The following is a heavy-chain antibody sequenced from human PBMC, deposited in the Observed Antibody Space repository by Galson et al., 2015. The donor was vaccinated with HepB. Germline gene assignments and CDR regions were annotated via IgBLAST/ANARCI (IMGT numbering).Heavy chain of an antibody. Sequence: SLRLSCAASGFTFSSYAMSWVRQAPGKGLEWVSAISGSGGSTYYADSVKGRFTISRDNSKNTLYLQMNSLRAEDTAVYYYAKRTLSEGWAFDIWGQGTMVTVSS. CDR3: AKRTLSEGWAFDI. CDR2: ISGSGGST. D-gene: IGHD5-24*01. J-gene: IGHJ3*02. V-gene: IGHV3-23*01. CDR1: GFTFSSYA.